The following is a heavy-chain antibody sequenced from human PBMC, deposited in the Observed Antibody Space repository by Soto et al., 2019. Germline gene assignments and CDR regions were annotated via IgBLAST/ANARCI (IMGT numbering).Heavy chain of an antibody. Sequence: GPSVKVSCKASGYTFTGYYMHWVRQAPGQGLEWMGWINPNSGGTNYAQKFQGWVTMTRDTSISTAYMELSRLRSDDTAVYYCASGINYYYDSSGHDAFDIWGQGTMVTVSS. J-gene: IGHJ3*02. D-gene: IGHD3-22*01. CDR2: INPNSGGT. CDR3: ASGINYYYDSSGHDAFDI. CDR1: GYTFTGYY. V-gene: IGHV1-2*04.